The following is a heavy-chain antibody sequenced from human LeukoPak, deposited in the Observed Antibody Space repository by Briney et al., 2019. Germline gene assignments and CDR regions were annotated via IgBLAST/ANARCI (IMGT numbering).Heavy chain of an antibody. CDR3: ARGLSGYCSSTSCYAWWYYYGMDV. CDR2: MNPNSGNT. D-gene: IGHD2-2*01. J-gene: IGHJ6*02. CDR1: GYTFTSYD. V-gene: IGHV1-8*01. Sequence: ASVKVSCKASGYTFTSYDINWVRQATGQGLEWMGWMNPNSGNTGYAQKFQGRVTMTRNTSISTAYMELSSLRSEDTAVYYCARGLSGYCSSTSCYAWWYYYGMDVWGQGTTVTVSS.